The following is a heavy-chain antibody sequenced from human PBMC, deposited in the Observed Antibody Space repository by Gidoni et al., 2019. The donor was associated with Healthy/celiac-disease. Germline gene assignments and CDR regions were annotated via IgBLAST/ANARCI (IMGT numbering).Heavy chain of an antibody. CDR1: GFTFISYS. CDR2: ISSISSYI. V-gene: IGHV3-21*01. CDR3: AREGYSSSPPFYYYYYGMDV. J-gene: IGHJ6*02. D-gene: IGHD6-13*01. Sequence: EVQLVESGGGLVKPGGSLRLSCAASGFTFISYSMTWVRQAPGKGLEWVSSISSISSYIYYEDSVKVRFTISRDNAKNSLYLQMNSLRAGDTAVYYCAREGYSSSPPFYYYYYGMDVWGQGTTVTVSS.